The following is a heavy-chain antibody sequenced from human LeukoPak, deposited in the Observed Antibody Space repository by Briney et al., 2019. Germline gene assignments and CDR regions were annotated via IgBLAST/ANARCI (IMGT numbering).Heavy chain of an antibody. CDR2: INPNSGGT. V-gene: IGHV1-2*02. CDR1: GYTFTGYY. D-gene: IGHD2-15*01. J-gene: IGHJ4*02. CDR3: ARDHCSGGSCYAEKYNFDY. Sequence: ASVKVSCKASGYTFTGYYIHWVRQAPGQGLEWMGWINPNSGGTNYAQKVQGRVTMTRDTSISTAYMELSRLRSDDTAVYYCARDHCSGGSCYAEKYNFDYWGQGTLVTVSS.